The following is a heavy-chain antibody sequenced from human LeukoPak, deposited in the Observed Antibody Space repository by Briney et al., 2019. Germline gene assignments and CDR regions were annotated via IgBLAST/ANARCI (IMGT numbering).Heavy chain of an antibody. Sequence: GGSLRLSCAVSGFTFSSYSMNWVRQAPGKGLEWVSYISSSGSTIYYADSVKGRFTISRDNAKNSLYLQMNSLRAEDTAVYYCARDDLGTSYLYYGMDVWGQETTVTVSS. D-gene: IGHD3/OR15-3a*01. CDR3: ARDDLGTSYLYYGMDV. CDR2: ISSSGSTI. V-gene: IGHV3-48*01. J-gene: IGHJ6*02. CDR1: GFTFSSYS.